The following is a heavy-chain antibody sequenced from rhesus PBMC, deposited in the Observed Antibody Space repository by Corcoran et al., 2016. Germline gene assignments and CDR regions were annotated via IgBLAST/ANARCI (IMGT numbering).Heavy chain of an antibody. J-gene: IGHJ6*01. V-gene: IGHV4-73*01. CDR3: ARVPFYEDEYGYSYGLDS. CDR2: IEGNGANT. Sequence: QVKLQQWGAGLVKPWETLSLTCAAYGGSIRGSYYWNWSRQSPGQGRAPMGYIEGNGANTNYNPLLKNRVTISRDTSKNQFSLKLRSVTAADTAVYYCARVPFYEDEYGYSYGLDSWGQGVVVTVS. CDR1: GGSIRGSYY. D-gene: IGHD3-9*01.